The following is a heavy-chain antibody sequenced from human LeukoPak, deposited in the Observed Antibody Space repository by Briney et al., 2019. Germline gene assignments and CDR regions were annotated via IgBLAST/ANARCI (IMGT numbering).Heavy chain of an antibody. Sequence: SGPTLVNPTQTLTLTCTFSGFSLSTSGMRVSWIRQPPGKALEWLARIDWDDDKFYSTSLKTRLTISKDTSKNQVVLTMTNMDPVDTATYYCARISLGSDTSPSSGWPYYFDYWGQGTLVTVSS. CDR1: GFSLSTSGMR. D-gene: IGHD6-19*01. CDR3: ARISLGSDTSPSSGWPYYFDY. J-gene: IGHJ4*02. V-gene: IGHV2-70*04. CDR2: IDWDDDK.